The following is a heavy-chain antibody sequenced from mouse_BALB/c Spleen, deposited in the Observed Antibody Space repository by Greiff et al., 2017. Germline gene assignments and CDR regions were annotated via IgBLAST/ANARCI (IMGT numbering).Heavy chain of an antibody. J-gene: IGHJ4*01. Sequence: QVQLKQSGAELMKPGASVKISCKATGYTFSSYWIEWVKQRPGHGLEWIGEILPGSGSTNYNEKFKGKATFTADTSSNTAYMQLSSLTSEDSAVYYCARSKYAMDYWGQGTSVTVSS. CDR2: ILPGSGST. V-gene: IGHV1-9*01. CDR1: GYTFSSYW. CDR3: ARSKYAMDY.